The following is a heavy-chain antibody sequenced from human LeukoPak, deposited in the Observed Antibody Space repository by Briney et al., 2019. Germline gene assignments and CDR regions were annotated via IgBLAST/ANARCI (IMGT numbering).Heavy chain of an antibody. V-gene: IGHV1-8*03. CDR1: GYIFIDYE. CDR2: MNPKSGDT. J-gene: IGHJ6*03. Sequence: GASMKVPCKASGYIFIDYEINWVRQATGQGLEWMGWMNPKSGDTGYEQKFKGRVTITRDSSISTVYMELRSLRSEDTALYYCARGRYMDVWGKGTTVTVSS. CDR3: ARGRYMDV.